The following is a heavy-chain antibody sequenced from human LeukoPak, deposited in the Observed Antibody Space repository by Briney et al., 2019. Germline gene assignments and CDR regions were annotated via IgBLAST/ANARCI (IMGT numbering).Heavy chain of an antibody. CDR1: GYTFTSYD. V-gene: IGHV1-8*01. CDR2: MNPNSGNT. CDR3: ARDPPEDGPYYYGMDV. J-gene: IGHJ6*04. Sequence: ASVKVSCKASGYTFTSYDINWVRQATGQGLEWMGWMNPNSGNTGYAQKFQGRVTMTRNTSISTAYMELSSLRSEDTAVYYCARDPPEDGPYYYGMDVWGKGTTVTVSS.